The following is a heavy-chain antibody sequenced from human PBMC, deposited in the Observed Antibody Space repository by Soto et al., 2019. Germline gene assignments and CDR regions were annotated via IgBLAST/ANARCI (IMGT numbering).Heavy chain of an antibody. V-gene: IGHV3-30*18. Sequence: QVQLVESGGGVVQPGTSLRLSCEASGFAFNTFGMHWVRQAPGKGLEWVAFISYDGSYQYYADSVQGRLTITRDNSMNTLNMQVNSLRREDTAVYYCAKGGEVGGVLGDHWGQGTLVTVSS. CDR3: AKGGEVGGVLGDH. J-gene: IGHJ4*02. CDR2: ISYDGSYQ. D-gene: IGHD1-26*01. CDR1: GFAFNTFG.